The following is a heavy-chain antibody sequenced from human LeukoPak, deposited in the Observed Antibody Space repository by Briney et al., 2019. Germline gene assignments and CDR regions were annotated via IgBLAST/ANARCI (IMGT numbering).Heavy chain of an antibody. V-gene: IGHV4-59*01. Sequence: SETLSLTCTVSGVSISTDYWTWVRQPPGKGLEWIGYIYYSGSTNYNPSLKSRVTISVDTSKNQFSLKLSSVTAADTAVYYCARVVVAGYMDVWGKGTTVTVSS. CDR3: ARVVVAGYMDV. CDR2: IYYSGST. J-gene: IGHJ6*03. D-gene: IGHD2-15*01. CDR1: GVSISTDY.